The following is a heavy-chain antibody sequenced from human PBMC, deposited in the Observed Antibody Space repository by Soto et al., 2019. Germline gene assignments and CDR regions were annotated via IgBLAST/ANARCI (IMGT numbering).Heavy chain of an antibody. V-gene: IGHV4-4*07. CDR1: GGAISGYY. Sequence: SETLSLTCTVTGGAISGYYCTWMRQSAGGGLEWIGRIYSSGSTNYNPSLKSRVTISLDTSMNHFSLRLSSVTAADTAVYYCARGQRFSDWFDPWGQGTLVTVSS. CDR2: IYSSGST. CDR3: ARGQRFSDWFDP. D-gene: IGHD3-3*01. J-gene: IGHJ5*02.